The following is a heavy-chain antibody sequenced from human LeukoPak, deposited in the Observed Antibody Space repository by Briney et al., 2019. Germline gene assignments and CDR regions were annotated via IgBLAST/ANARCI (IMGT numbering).Heavy chain of an antibody. CDR2: IKSKTDGGTT. V-gene: IGHV3-15*01. CDR1: GFTFSNAW. J-gene: IGHJ4*02. D-gene: IGHD6-19*01. Sequence: AGGSLRLSCAASGFTFSNAWMSWVRQAPGKGLEWVGRIKSKTDGGTTDYAAPVKGRFTISRDDSKNTLYLQMNSLKTEDTAVYYCTTDDTVAGTGYWGQGTLVTVSS. CDR3: TTDDTVAGTGY.